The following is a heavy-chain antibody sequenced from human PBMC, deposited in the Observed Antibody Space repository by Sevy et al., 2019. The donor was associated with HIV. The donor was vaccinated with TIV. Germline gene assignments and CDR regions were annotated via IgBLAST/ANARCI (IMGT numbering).Heavy chain of an antibody. V-gene: IGHV1-2*06. CDR3: ASHIRGELLALYYYGMDV. D-gene: IGHD1-7*01. Sequence: SSVKVSCKASGYTFTGYYMHWVRQAPGQGLEWMGRINNNSGETNYAQKFQGRVTMTRDTSISTAYMELSRLRSDDTAVNYCASHIRGELLALYYYGMDVWGQGTTVTVSS. CDR2: INNNSGET. J-gene: IGHJ6*02. CDR1: GYTFTGYY.